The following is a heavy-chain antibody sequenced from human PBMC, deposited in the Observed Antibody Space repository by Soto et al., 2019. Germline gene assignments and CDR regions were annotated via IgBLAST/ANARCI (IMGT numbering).Heavy chain of an antibody. Sequence: GASVKVSCKASGYTFTGYYMHWVRQAPGQGLEWMGWINPNSGGTNYAQKFQGRVTMTRDTSISTAYMELSRLRSDDTAVYYCARRRIAARPPAAFDIWGQGXVVTV. J-gene: IGHJ3*02. CDR2: INPNSGGT. D-gene: IGHD6-6*01. CDR1: GYTFTGYY. V-gene: IGHV1-2*02. CDR3: ARRRIAARPPAAFDI.